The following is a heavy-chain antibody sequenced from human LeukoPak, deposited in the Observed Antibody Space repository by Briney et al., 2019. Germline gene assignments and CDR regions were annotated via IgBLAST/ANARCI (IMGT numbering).Heavy chain of an antibody. CDR1: GFTFSSYS. CDR2: ISSSGSTI. D-gene: IGHD6-6*01. CDR3: ARIHGSSSDRDYYYYYYMDV. J-gene: IGHJ6*03. V-gene: IGHV3-48*01. Sequence: LPGGSLRLSCAASGFTFSSYSMNWVRQAPGKGLEWVSYISSSGSTIYYADSVKGRFTISRDNSKNTLYLQMGSLRAEDMAVYYCARIHGSSSDRDYYYYYYMDVWGKGTTVTVSS.